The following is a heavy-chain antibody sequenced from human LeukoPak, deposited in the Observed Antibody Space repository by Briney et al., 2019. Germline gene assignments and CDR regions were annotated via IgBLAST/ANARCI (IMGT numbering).Heavy chain of an antibody. CDR1: GFTFSGSA. J-gene: IGHJ4*02. CDR3: ARGRIAVAGTFSPVKY. Sequence: GGSLRLSCAASGFTFSGSAMHWVRQASGKGLGWVGRIRSKANSYATAYAASVKGRFTISRDDSKNTAYLQMNSLKTEDTAVYYCARGRIAVAGTFSPVKYWGQGTLVTVSS. V-gene: IGHV3-73*01. D-gene: IGHD6-19*01. CDR2: IRSKANSYAT.